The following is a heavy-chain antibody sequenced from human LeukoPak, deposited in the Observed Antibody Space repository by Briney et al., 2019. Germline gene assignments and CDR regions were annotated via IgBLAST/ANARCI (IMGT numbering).Heavy chain of an antibody. Sequence: GGSLRPSCSASGFTFSAYAMHWVRQAPGKRLEYVSAISPDGTSTYYADSVRGRFRISRDNSKNTLYLQMSSLRAKDTAVYYCVPKGTEGYWGQGTLVTVSS. CDR1: GFTFSAYA. J-gene: IGHJ4*02. V-gene: IGHV3-64D*06. CDR2: ISPDGTST. CDR3: VPKGTEGY.